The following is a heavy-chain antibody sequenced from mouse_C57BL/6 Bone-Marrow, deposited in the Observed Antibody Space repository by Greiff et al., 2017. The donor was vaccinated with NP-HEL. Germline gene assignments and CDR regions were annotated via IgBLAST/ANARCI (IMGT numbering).Heavy chain of an antibody. J-gene: IGHJ2*01. D-gene: IGHD1-1*01. CDR3: ARHGGSSYYFDY. CDR2: ISNGGGST. Sequence: EVMLVESGGGLVQPGASLKLSCSPSFLPFLSSSLSFFLPPPSHSLYLVAYISNGGGSTYYPDTVKGRFTISRDNAKNTLYLQMSRLKSEDTAMYYCARHGGSSYYFDYWGQGTTLTVSS. V-gene: IGHV5-12*01. CDR1: FLPFLSSS.